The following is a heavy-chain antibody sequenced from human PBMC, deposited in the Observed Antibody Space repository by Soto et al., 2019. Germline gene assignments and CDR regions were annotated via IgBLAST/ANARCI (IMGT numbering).Heavy chain of an antibody. V-gene: IGHV3-33*01. J-gene: IGHJ4*02. D-gene: IGHD3-22*01. CDR1: GFTFNNYA. Sequence: QVQLVESGGGVLQPGRSLRLSCAASGFTFNNYAFHWVRQSPGKGLEWVAFIWKDGSTRYYVDSVKGRFTISRDNSKNTVYLEMNSLRAEDTAMYYCARDPSYDISAYWCDYWGQGTLVTVSS. CDR3: ARDPSYDISAYWCDY. CDR2: IWKDGSTR.